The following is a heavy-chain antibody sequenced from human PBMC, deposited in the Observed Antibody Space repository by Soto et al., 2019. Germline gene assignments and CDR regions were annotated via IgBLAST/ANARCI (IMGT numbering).Heavy chain of an antibody. D-gene: IGHD3-10*01. J-gene: IGHJ4*02. V-gene: IGHV1-69*12. CDR2: VIPTLGTA. CDR1: GGTFSSNS. Sequence: QVQLVKSGAEVKKPGSSVKVTCKASGGTFSSNSISWVRQAPGQWLEWMGGVIPTLGTAKYAQKFQGRVTITADASTTTAYMELRSLTSEDTAVYYCARVRGLFVHDKWGQGTRVTVSS. CDR3: ARVRGLFVHDK.